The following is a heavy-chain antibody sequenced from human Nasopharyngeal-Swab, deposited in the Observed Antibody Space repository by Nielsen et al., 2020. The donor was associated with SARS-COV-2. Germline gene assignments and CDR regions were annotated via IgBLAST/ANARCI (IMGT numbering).Heavy chain of an antibody. CDR2: IIPIFGTA. CDR1: GGTFSSYA. D-gene: IGHD3-10*01. CDR3: ARARMVRGVMGVYYYYGMDV. J-gene: IGHJ6*02. Sequence: SVKVHCKASGGTFSSYAISWVRKTPGQGVEWMGGIIPIFGTANYAQKFQGRVTIPADESTSTAYMELSSLRSEDTAVYYRARARMVRGVMGVYYYYGMDVWGQGTTVTVSS. V-gene: IGHV1-69*13.